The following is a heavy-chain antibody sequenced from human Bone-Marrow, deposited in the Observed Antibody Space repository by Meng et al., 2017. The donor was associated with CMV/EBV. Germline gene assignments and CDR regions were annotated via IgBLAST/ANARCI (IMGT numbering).Heavy chain of an antibody. CDR1: GGSISSSSYY. Sequence: GSLRLSCTVSGGSISSSSYYWGWIRQPPGKGLEWIGSIYYSGSTYYNPSLKSRVTISVDTSKNQFSLKLSSVTAADTAVYYCARLGDYGDRGDYWGQGTLVTVSS. D-gene: IGHD4-17*01. V-gene: IGHV4-39*07. J-gene: IGHJ4*02. CDR2: IYYSGST. CDR3: ARLGDYGDRGDY.